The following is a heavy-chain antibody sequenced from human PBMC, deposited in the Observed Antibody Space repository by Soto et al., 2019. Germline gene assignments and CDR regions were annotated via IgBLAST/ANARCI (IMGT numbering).Heavy chain of an antibody. CDR1: GFTFSTYA. J-gene: IGHJ4*02. Sequence: GGSRRLSCAASGFTFSTYAMAWVRQAPWKGLEWVSGVSASGLNTDYADPVRGRFTISRDDSKSTLYLQMNSLKTEDTALYYCASHPVESRGFYFDCWGQGTQVTVSS. CDR2: VSASGLNT. D-gene: IGHD3-22*01. CDR3: ASHPVESRGFYFDC. V-gene: IGHV3-23*01.